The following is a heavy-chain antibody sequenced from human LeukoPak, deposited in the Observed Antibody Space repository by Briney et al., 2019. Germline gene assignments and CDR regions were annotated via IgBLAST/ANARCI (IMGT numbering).Heavy chain of an antibody. Sequence: PSETLSLTCTVSGGSISSYYWSWIRQPPGEGLEWIGYIYYSGSTNYNPSLKSRVTISVDTSKNQFSLKLSSVTAADTAVYYCARAIVGANPPYFDYWGQGTLVTVSS. CDR3: ARAIVGANPPYFDY. V-gene: IGHV4-59*01. J-gene: IGHJ4*02. CDR2: IYYSGST. CDR1: GGSISSYY. D-gene: IGHD1-26*01.